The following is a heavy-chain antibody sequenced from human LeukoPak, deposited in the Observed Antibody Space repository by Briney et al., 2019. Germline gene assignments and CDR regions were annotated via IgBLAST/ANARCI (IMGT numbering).Heavy chain of an antibody. V-gene: IGHV3-33*07. CDR3: ARDARYYFDY. CDR2: IWYDGSNK. J-gene: IGHJ4*02. CDR1: GLTFRGYD. Sequence: GGSLRLSCVTSGLTFRGYDMFWVRQAPGKGLEWVAVIWYDGSNKYYADSVKGRFTISRDNSKNTLYLQMNSLRAEDTAVYYCARDARYYFDYWGQGTLVTVSS.